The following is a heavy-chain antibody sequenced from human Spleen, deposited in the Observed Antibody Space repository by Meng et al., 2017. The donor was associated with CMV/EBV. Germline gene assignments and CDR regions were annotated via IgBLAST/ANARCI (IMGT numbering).Heavy chain of an antibody. D-gene: IGHD1-1*01. CDR3: TSHGTAGTTDY. CDR2: IRSKDNNYAT. J-gene: IGHJ4*02. Sequence: GGSLRLSCAASGFNFSGSAMHWVRQASGKGLEWVGRIRSKDNNYATQYAASVKGRFTISRDDSKNTAYLQMNSLKTEDTAVYYCTSHGTAGTTDYWGQGTLVTVSS. CDR1: GFNFSGSA. V-gene: IGHV3-73*01.